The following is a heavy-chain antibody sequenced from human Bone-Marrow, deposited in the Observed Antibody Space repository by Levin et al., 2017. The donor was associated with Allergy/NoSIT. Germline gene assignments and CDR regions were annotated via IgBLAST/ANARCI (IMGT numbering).Heavy chain of an antibody. V-gene: IGHV5-51*01. CDR1: GYTFNSNW. J-gene: IGHJ6*02. Sequence: GESLKISCKGSGYTFNSNWIAWVRQMPGKGLEWMGTIYPGDSETRYSPSFQGQVTISVDKSISTAYLQWSSLKASDTAIYYCARRPGYCSGGNCYLYGMDVWGQGTTVTVSS. CDR2: IYPGDSET. CDR3: ARRPGYCSGGNCYLYGMDV. D-gene: IGHD2-15*01.